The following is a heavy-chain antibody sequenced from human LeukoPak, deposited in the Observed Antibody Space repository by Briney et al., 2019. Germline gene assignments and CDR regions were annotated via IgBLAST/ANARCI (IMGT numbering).Heavy chain of an antibody. Sequence: PGGSLRLSCAASGFTFSSYGMSWVRQAPGKGLEWVSAISGSGGSTYYADSVKGRFAISRDNSKNTLYLQMNSLRAEDTAVYYCAKDTKDYVWGSYRHDAFDIWAQGTMVTVSS. J-gene: IGHJ3*02. CDR1: GFTFSSYG. CDR3: AKDTKDYVWGSYRHDAFDI. D-gene: IGHD3-16*02. V-gene: IGHV3-23*01. CDR2: ISGSGGST.